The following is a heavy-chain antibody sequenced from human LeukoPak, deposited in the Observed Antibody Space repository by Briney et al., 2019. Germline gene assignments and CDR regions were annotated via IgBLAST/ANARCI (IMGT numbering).Heavy chain of an antibody. J-gene: IGHJ4*02. D-gene: IGHD1-1*01. V-gene: IGHV3-13*01. CDR1: GFTFSDYD. Sequence: PGGSLRLSCAASGFTFSDYDMHWVRQATGKGLEWVSAIGTAGDTYYTGSVKGRFTISRENAKNSFYLQMNSLRAGDTAVYYCARVAKERVGGVYYFDYWGQGTLVTVSS. CDR2: IGTAGDT. CDR3: ARVAKERVGGVYYFDY.